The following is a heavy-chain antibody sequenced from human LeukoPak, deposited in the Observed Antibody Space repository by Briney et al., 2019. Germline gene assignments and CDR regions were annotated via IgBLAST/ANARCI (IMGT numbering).Heavy chain of an antibody. CDR3: AKDLGGGYFDWLLVY. Sequence: GGSLRLSCAASGFTFDDYAMHWVRRAPGKGLEWVSLISGDGGSTYYADSVKGRFTISRDNSKNSLYLQMNSLRTEDTALYYCAKDLGGGYFDWLLVYWGQGTLVTVSS. CDR2: ISGDGGST. D-gene: IGHD3-9*01. V-gene: IGHV3-43*02. J-gene: IGHJ4*02. CDR1: GFTFDDYA.